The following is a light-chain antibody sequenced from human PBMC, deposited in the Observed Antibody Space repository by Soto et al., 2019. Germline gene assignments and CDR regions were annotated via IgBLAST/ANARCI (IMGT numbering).Light chain of an antibody. J-gene: IGKJ4*01. CDR1: QSVSSSY. V-gene: IGKV3-20*01. Sequence: EIVLTQSPGTLSLSPGERATLSCRASQSVSSSYLAWYQQKPGQAPRLLSDGASSRATGVPDRFSGSGSEIDFTLTIIRLEPEDFALYYCHHNWSPPLTFGGGTKVEIK. CDR3: HHNWSPPLT. CDR2: GAS.